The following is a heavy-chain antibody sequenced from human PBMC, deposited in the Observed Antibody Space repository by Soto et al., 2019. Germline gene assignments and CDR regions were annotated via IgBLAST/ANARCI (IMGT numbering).Heavy chain of an antibody. CDR2: IYWDNDK. CDR3: VHSRCGGDCLRSYSSHYYYGMDV. CDR1: GVSLSTGGVG. V-gene: IGHV2-5*02. D-gene: IGHD2-21*02. J-gene: IGHJ6*02. Sequence: QITLKESGPPLVKPTQPLTLTCTFSGVSLSTGGVGVGWIRQPPGKALEWLALIYWDNDKRYSPSLKSRLTVTKDTSKNQVVITMTNMDPVDTATYYCVHSRCGGDCLRSYSSHYYYGMDVWGQGTTVTVFS.